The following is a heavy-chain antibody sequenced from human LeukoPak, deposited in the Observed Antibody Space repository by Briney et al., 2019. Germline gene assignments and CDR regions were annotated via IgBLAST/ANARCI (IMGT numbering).Heavy chain of an antibody. CDR1: GFTFSDSW. CDR3: ATYTHWVAGDV. V-gene: IGHV3-7*01. CDR2: MNQDGSEK. Sequence: GGSLRLSCAASGFTFSDSWMSWVRQAPGKGLEWVANMNQDGSEKDYVDSVEGRFTISRDNARNSLYLQMGSLRAEDTAVYYCATYTHWVAGDVWGQGTTVTVSS. J-gene: IGHJ6*02. D-gene: IGHD3-16*01.